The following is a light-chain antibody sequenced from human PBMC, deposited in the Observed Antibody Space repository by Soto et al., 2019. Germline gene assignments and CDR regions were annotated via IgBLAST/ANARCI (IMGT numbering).Light chain of an antibody. CDR3: ASWDNNLSGYV. Sequence: QSVLTQPPPASGTPGQTVNISCSGSTSNIGKTFVYWYQHFPGAAPKLLIYRNTLRPSGVPDRFSAYKSGTSTSLAISGLRSEDEADYYCASWDNNLSGYVFGTGTKVTVL. CDR2: RNT. CDR1: TSNIGKTF. J-gene: IGLJ1*01. V-gene: IGLV1-47*01.